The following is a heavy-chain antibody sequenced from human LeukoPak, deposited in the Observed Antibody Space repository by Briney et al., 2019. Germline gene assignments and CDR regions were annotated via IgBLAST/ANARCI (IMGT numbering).Heavy chain of an antibody. Sequence: NTSETLSLTCTVSSGSLTGYYWSWIRQPPGKGLEWIAYVYATGTTNYNPSLKTRATISMDTSKNQLSLTLTSVTAADTAVYYCARVGSGGAWFDFWGQGTLVSVSS. CDR3: ARVGSGGAWFDF. CDR2: VYATGTT. D-gene: IGHD6-19*01. J-gene: IGHJ4*02. CDR1: SGSLTGYY. V-gene: IGHV4-59*01.